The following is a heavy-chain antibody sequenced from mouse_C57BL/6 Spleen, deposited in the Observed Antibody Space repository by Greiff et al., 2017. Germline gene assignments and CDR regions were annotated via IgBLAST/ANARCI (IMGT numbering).Heavy chain of an antibody. CDR3: ARRGLRAPFDY. J-gene: IGHJ2*01. CDR2: INPYNGGT. D-gene: IGHD2-4*01. CDR1: GYTFTDYY. V-gene: IGHV1-19*01. Sequence: EVQLQQSGPVLVKPGASVKMSCKASGYTFTDYYMNWVKQSHGKSLEWIGVINPYNGGTSYNQKFKGKATLTVDKSSSTAYMELNSLTSEASAVYYCARRGLRAPFDYWGQGTTLTVSS.